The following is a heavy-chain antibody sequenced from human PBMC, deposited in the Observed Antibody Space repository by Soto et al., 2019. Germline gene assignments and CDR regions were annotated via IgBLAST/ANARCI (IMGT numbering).Heavy chain of an antibody. Sequence: GGSLRLSCAASGFTFSSYAMHWVRQAPGKGLEYVSAISSNGGSTYYANSVKGRFTISRDNSKNTLYLQMGSLRAEDMAVYYCARGTYYDFWGGFDYWGQGTLVTVSS. CDR2: ISSNGGST. J-gene: IGHJ4*02. V-gene: IGHV3-64*01. CDR3: ARGTYYDFWGGFDY. CDR1: GFTFSSYA. D-gene: IGHD3-3*01.